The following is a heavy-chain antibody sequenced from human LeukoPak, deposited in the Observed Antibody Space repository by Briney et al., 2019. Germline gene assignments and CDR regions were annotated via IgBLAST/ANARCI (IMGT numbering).Heavy chain of an antibody. V-gene: IGHV4-38-2*01. CDR2: IYHSGST. Sequence: SETLSLTCAVSGYSISSGYYWGWIRQPPGKGLEWIGSIYHSGSTYYNPSLKSRVTISVDTSKNQFSLKLSSVTAADTAVYYCARWLGYCSSTSCYTSWFDPWGQGTLVTVSS. D-gene: IGHD2-2*02. J-gene: IGHJ5*02. CDR1: GYSISSGYY. CDR3: ARWLGYCSSTSCYTSWFDP.